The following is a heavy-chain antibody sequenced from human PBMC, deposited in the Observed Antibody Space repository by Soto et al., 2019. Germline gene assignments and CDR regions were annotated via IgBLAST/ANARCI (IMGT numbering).Heavy chain of an antibody. Sequence: QVQLVESGGGVVQPGRSLRLSCAASGFTFSSYGMHWVRQAPGKGLEWVAVIWFVGSNKFYADSVKGRFTISRDNSKNTVSLQMNSLRDEDSAAYYCATTGPYWGQGTLVTVSS. J-gene: IGHJ4*02. V-gene: IGHV3-33*01. CDR3: ATTGPY. CDR2: IWFVGSNK. CDR1: GFTFSSYG.